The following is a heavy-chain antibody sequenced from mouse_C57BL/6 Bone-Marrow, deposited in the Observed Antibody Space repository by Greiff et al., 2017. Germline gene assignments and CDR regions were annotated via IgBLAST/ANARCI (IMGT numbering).Heavy chain of an antibody. CDR2: ISYDGSN. J-gene: IGHJ4*01. Sequence: ESGPGLVKPSQSLSLTCSVTGYSITSGYYWNWIRQFPGNKLEWMGYISYDGSNNYNPSLKNRISITRDTSKNQFFLKLNSVTTEDTATYYCARFTTVVAPSYYYAMDYWGQGTSVTVSS. CDR3: ARFTTVVAPSYYYAMDY. D-gene: IGHD1-1*01. V-gene: IGHV3-6*01. CDR1: GYSITSGYY.